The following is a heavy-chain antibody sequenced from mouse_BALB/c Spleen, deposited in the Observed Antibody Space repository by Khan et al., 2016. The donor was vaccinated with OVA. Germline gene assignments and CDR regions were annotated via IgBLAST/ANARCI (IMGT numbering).Heavy chain of an antibody. D-gene: IGHD4-1*01. CDR2: ISSGGDYT. CDR1: GFTFSSYS. V-gene: IGHV5-6*01. J-gene: IGHJ3*01. CDR3: ASHLTGSFAY. Sequence: EVELVESGGDLVKPGGSLKLSCAASGFTFSSYSMSWVRQTPDKRLEWVATISSGGDYTYYPDNVKGRFTISRDNAKTTLYLQMSSLKSEDTAMYYWASHLTGSFAYWGQGTLVTVSA.